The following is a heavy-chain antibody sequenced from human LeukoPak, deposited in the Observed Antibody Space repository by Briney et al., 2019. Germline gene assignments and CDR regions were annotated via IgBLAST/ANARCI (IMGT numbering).Heavy chain of an antibody. CDR1: GGSFSGYY. V-gene: IGHV4-34*01. Sequence: SETLSLTCAVYGGSFSGYYWSWIRQPPGKGLEWIGEINHSGSTNYNPSLKSRVTISADTSKNQFSLKLSSVTAADTAVYYCARSGIGSSEYSSSFVDYWGQGTLVTVSS. J-gene: IGHJ4*02. CDR2: INHSGST. CDR3: ARSGIGSSEYSSSFVDY. D-gene: IGHD6-6*01.